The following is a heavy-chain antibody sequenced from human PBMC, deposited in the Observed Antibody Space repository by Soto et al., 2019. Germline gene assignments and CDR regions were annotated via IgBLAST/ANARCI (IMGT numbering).Heavy chain of an antibody. J-gene: IGHJ4*02. D-gene: IGHD1-1*01. CDR2: ISAHNGNT. V-gene: IGHV1-18*01. CDR1: GYTFTSYG. CDR3: ARGRYGDY. Sequence: HVHLVQSGAEVKKPGASVKVSCKASGYTFTSYGITWVRQAPGQGLEWMGWISAHNGNTDYAQKLQGRVIVTRDTCTSTAHMELSRLISDDPAVYYCARGRYGDYWGQGALVTVSS.